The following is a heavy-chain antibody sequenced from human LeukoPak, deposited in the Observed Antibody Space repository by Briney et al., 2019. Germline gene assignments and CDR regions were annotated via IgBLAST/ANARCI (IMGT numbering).Heavy chain of an antibody. Sequence: GGSLRLSCAASGFTFSSYEMNWVRQAPGKGLEWVSYISSSGSTIYYADSVKGRFTISRDNAKNSLYLQMNSLRAEDTAVYYCARDGSYYDFWSGYYRGASYYYYMDVWGKGTTVTVSS. D-gene: IGHD3-3*01. CDR2: ISSSGSTI. V-gene: IGHV3-48*03. CDR1: GFTFSSYE. CDR3: ARDGSYYDFWSGYYRGASYYYYMDV. J-gene: IGHJ6*03.